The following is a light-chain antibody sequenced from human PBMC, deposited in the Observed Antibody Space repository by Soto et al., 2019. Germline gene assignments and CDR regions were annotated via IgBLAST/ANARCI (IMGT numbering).Light chain of an antibody. J-gene: IGKJ1*01. CDR2: WAS. Sequence: DVVMTQSPDSLAVSLGERATFNCKSSQSVLYSSNNKNYLAWYQQKPGQPPKLLIYWASTRESGVPDRFSGSGSVTDFTPTTPSLQVEDVDVYYCQQYYSTPRTFGQGTKVDIK. V-gene: IGKV4-1*01. CDR1: QSVLYSSNNKNY. CDR3: QQYYSTPRT.